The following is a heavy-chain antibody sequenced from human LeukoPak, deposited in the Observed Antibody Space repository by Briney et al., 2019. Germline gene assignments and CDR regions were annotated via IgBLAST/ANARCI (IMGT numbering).Heavy chain of an antibody. CDR2: IYYSGST. CDR3: ARRYDSSGYYYFDY. CDR1: GGCISSYC. D-gene: IGHD3-22*01. Sequence: PSETLSLTCTVSGGCISSYCWSWIRQPPGKRLEWIGHIYYSGSTNYNPSLKSRVTISVDTSRNQFSLKLSSVTAADTAVYYCARRYDSSGYYYFDYWGQGTLVTVSS. J-gene: IGHJ4*02. V-gene: IGHV4-59*08.